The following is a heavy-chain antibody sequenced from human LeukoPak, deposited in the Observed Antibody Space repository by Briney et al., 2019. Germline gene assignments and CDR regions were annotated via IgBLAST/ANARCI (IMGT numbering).Heavy chain of an antibody. CDR3: AKVVNSGYYYYFDY. CDR1: AITFSTYA. CDR2: ISGGAGST. V-gene: IGHV3-23*01. J-gene: IGHJ4*02. D-gene: IGHD3-22*01. Sequence: GGSLRLSCAASAITFSTYAMSWVRQAPGKGLECVSVISGGAGSTYYADSVRGRFTISRDSSKNTLYLQMNSLRVEDTAVYYCAKVVNSGYYYYFDYWGQGTLVTVSS.